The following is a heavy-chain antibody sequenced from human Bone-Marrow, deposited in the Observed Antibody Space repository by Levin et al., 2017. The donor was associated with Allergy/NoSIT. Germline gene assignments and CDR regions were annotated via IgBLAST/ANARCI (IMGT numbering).Heavy chain of an antibody. V-gene: IGHV4-39*01. CDR3: ARHVEMATVWFRSY. D-gene: IGHD5-24*01. CDR2: LKYSGST. Sequence: SQTLSLTCTVSDDFISSSNYYWGWIRQPPGKGLEWIGSLKYSGSTSYNPSLKGRVTILVNTSKNQFSLILSSVTAADTAIYYCARHVEMATVWFRSYWGQGTLVTVSS. J-gene: IGHJ4*02. CDR1: DDFISSSNYY.